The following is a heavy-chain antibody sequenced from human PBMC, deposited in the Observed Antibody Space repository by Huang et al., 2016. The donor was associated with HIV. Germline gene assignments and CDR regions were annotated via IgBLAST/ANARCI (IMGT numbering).Heavy chain of an antibody. D-gene: IGHD3-9*01. CDR3: AKAKAQHNIMTGYFSFDH. J-gene: IGHJ4*02. CDR2: NIPMISTT. Sequence: QVQLVQSGAAVKKPGSPVKVYCKASGVIFSSHRFSWVRQAPGQGLKWMGVNIPMISTTNYAQKCQDRVTITADESTCTAYVELSSLRFEDTAVYYCAKAKAQHNIMTGYFSFDHWGQGTLVTVSS. CDR1: GVIFSSHR. V-gene: IGHV1-69*01.